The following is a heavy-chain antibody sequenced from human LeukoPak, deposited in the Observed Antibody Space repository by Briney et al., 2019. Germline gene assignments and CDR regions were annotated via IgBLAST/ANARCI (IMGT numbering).Heavy chain of an antibody. Sequence: PGGSLRLSCAASGFIFTSYAMSRVRQAPGKGLEWVSTISGSGGSTFYADSVRGRFTISRDNSKNTLYLQMSSLRVEDTAVYYCARDPPGAHFDYWGQGTLVTVSS. CDR3: ARDPPGAHFDY. CDR1: GFIFTSYA. D-gene: IGHD7-27*01. CDR2: ISGSGGST. J-gene: IGHJ4*02. V-gene: IGHV3-23*01.